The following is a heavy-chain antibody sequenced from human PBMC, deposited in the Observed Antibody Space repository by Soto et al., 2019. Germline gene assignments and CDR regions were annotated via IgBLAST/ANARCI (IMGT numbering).Heavy chain of an antibody. Sequence: GASVKVSCEASGYTFTSYAMHCVRQAPGQRLEWMGWINAGNGNTKYSQKFQGRVTITRDTSASTAYMELSSLRSEDTAVYYCARGQGYDFWSGSARNWFDPWGQGTLVTVSS. D-gene: IGHD3-3*01. CDR3: ARGQGYDFWSGSARNWFDP. CDR1: GYTFTSYA. CDR2: INAGNGNT. V-gene: IGHV1-3*01. J-gene: IGHJ5*02.